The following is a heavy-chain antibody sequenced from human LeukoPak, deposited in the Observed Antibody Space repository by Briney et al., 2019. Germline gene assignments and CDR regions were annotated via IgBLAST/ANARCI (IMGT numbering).Heavy chain of an antibody. Sequence: GASVKVSCKASGYTFTSYGIRWVRQAPGQGLEWMGWISAYNGNTNYAQKLQGRVTMTTDTSTNTAYMELRSLRSDDTAVYYCARIGGAFIAAGGPPFDYWGQGTLVTVSS. CDR3: ARIGGAFIAAGGPPFDY. J-gene: IGHJ4*02. D-gene: IGHD6-13*01. CDR2: ISAYNGNT. CDR1: GYTFTSYG. V-gene: IGHV1-18*04.